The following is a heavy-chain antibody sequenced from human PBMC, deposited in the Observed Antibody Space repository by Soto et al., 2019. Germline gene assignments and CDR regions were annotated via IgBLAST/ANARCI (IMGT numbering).Heavy chain of an antibody. J-gene: IGHJ6*02. Sequence: PGGSLRLSCAGSGFTFSDYYMSWVRQAPGKGLEWISYISSDGSNIFYAESVKGRFTISRDNAKKSLSLQMNSLRADDTAVYYCARDSLPSGETGVYHYYGLDVWGQGTTVTVSS. CDR2: ISSDGSNI. CDR3: ARDSLPSGETGVYHYYGLDV. D-gene: IGHD1-26*01. CDR1: GFTFSDYY. V-gene: IGHV3-11*01.